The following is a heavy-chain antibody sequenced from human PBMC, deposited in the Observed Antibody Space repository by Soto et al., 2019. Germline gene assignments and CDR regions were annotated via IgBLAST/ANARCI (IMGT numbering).Heavy chain of an antibody. CDR3: ASHPRDSSGYWYYFDY. J-gene: IGHJ4*02. CDR1: GFTFSSYS. Sequence: EVQLVESGGGLVKPGGYQRVSCAASGFTFSSYSMNWVRQAPGKGLEWVSSISSSSSYIYYADSVKGRLTISRDNAKNSLYLQMNSLRAEDTAVYYCASHPRDSSGYWYYFDYWGQGTLVTVSS. V-gene: IGHV3-21*01. D-gene: IGHD3-22*01. CDR2: ISSSSSYI.